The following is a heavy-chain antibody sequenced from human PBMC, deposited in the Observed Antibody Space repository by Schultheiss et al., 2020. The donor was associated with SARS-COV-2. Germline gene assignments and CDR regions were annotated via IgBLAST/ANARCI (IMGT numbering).Heavy chain of an antibody. CDR3: ARQYYYGSGTFDY. V-gene: IGHV4-59*08. Sequence: SETLSLTCTVSGGSISNYYWSWIRQPPGKGLEWIGYIYYSGSTNYNPSLKSRVTISVDTSKNQFSLKLSSVTAADTAVYYCARQYYYGSGTFDYWGQGTLVTVSS. CDR1: GGSISNYY. CDR2: IYYSGST. D-gene: IGHD3-10*01. J-gene: IGHJ4*02.